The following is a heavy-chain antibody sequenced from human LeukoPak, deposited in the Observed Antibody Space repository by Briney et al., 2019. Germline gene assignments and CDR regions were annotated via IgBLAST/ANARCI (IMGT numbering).Heavy chain of an antibody. CDR1: GFTFSSYS. D-gene: IGHD1-26*01. CDR3: AYRNTLDY. V-gene: IGHV3-21*01. CDR2: ISSSSSYI. J-gene: IGHJ4*02. Sequence: GGSLRLSCAASGFTFSSYSMNWVRQAPGKGLEWVSSISSSSSYIYYADSVKGRFTISRDDAKRSLDLKMDSLRAEDTAIYYCAYRNTLDYWGQGTLVTVSS.